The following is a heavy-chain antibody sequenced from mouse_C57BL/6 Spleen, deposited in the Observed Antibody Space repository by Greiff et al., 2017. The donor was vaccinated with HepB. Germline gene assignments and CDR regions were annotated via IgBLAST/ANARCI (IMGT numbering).Heavy chain of an antibody. J-gene: IGHJ1*03. CDR3: ARRGDYYGSSYRYFDV. CDR1: GYTFTDYN. D-gene: IGHD1-1*01. CDR2: INPNNGGT. V-gene: IGHV1-22*01. Sequence: EVQLQQSGPELVKPGASVKMSCKASGYTFTDYNMHWVKQSHGKSLEWIGYINPNNGGTSYNQKFKGQATLTVNKSSSTAYMELRSLTSEDSAVYYCARRGDYYGSSYRYFDVWGTGTTVTVSS.